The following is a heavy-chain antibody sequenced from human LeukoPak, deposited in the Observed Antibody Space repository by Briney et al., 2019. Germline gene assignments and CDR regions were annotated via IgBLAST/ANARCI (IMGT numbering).Heavy chain of an antibody. CDR1: GGSISSYY. J-gene: IGHJ4*02. D-gene: IGHD5-18*01. CDR3: ARSTGQLWPDY. V-gene: IGHV4-59*01. Sequence: SETLSLTCTVSGGSISSYYWSWIRQPPGKGLEWIGYIYYSGSTNYNPSLKSRVTISVDTSKNQFSLKLSSVTAADTAVYYCARSTGQLWPDYWGQGTLVTVSS. CDR2: IYYSGST.